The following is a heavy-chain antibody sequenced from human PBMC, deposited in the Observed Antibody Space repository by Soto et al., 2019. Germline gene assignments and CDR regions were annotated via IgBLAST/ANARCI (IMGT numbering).Heavy chain of an antibody. V-gene: IGHV1-46*01. CDR1: GYTFTSYY. Sequence: ASVKVSCKASGYTFTSYYMHWVRQAPGQGLEWMGIINPSGGSTSYAQKFQGRVTMTRDTSTSTVYMELSSLRSEDTAVYYCARVRGFLEWLSAHYYYYGMDVWGQGTTVTVSS. CDR2: INPSGGST. J-gene: IGHJ6*02. CDR3: ARVRGFLEWLSAHYYYYGMDV. D-gene: IGHD3-3*01.